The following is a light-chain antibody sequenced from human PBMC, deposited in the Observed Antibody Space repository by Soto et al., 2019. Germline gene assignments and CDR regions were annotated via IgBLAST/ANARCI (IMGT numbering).Light chain of an antibody. CDR2: KAS. V-gene: IGKV1-5*03. J-gene: IGKJ1*01. CDR3: QHLWT. CDR1: QSISSW. Sequence: DNKMTQSPSTLSASVGDRVTITCRASQSISSWLAWYQQKPGKAPKLLIYKASSLESGVPSRFSGSGSGTEFTLTISSLQPDYFATYYCQHLWTFGQGTKVDIK.